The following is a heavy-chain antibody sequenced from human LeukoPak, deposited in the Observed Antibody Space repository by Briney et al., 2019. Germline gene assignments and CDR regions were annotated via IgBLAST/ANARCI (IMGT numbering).Heavy chain of an antibody. V-gene: IGHV3-20*04. CDR3: AREGAEYDILTGYYRYYYYMDV. Sequence: TGGSLRLSCAASGFTFDDYGMSWLRQAPAKGLNWVSGINWIGGGTGYADSVKGRFTISRDNAKNSLYLQMNSLRAEDTALYYCAREGAEYDILTGYYRYYYYMDVWGKGTTVTVSS. J-gene: IGHJ6*03. CDR1: GFTFDDYG. D-gene: IGHD3-9*01. CDR2: INWIGGGT.